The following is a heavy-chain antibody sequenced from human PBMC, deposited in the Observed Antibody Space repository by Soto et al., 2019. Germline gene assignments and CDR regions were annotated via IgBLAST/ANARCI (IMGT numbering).Heavy chain of an antibody. CDR2: ISAYNGNT. V-gene: IGHV1-18*01. Sequence: QVQLVQSGAEVKKPGASVKVSCKASGYTFTNYGISWVRQAPGQGLEWRGWISAYNGNTKYAQKPQRXXTXPKAKSTRTAYRELRSLRSDDAAVYSCARDSPPVDYWGQGTLVTVSS. J-gene: IGHJ4*02. CDR3: ARDSPPVDY. CDR1: GYTFTNYG.